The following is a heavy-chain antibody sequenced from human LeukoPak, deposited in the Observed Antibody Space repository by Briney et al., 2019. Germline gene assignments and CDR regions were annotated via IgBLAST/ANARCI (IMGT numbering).Heavy chain of an antibody. CDR2: INGDGSVT. CDR1: GFTFSSYW. Sequence: GGSLRLSCAASGFTFSSYWMHWVRQAPGKGLVWVSRINGDGSVTSYADYVKGRLTISRDNAKNTLYLHMNNPRAEDTAVYYCVRDQGNYSFGHWGQGTLVTVSS. D-gene: IGHD2-21*01. J-gene: IGHJ4*02. V-gene: IGHV3-74*01. CDR3: VRDQGNYSFGH.